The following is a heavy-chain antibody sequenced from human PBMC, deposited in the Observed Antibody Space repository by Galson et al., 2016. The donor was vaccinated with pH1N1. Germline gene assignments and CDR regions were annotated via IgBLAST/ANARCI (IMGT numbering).Heavy chain of an antibody. Sequence: SVKVSCKASGGTFRSYVIIWVRQAPRQGLQWMGRIVPITGVTNYAQQFKDRVTITADESTSTAYMELSSLRSEATAVYYCAPGGDDYGGNPHWFDPWGQGTLVTVSS. D-gene: IGHD4-23*01. CDR2: IVPITGVT. CDR1: GGTFRSYV. CDR3: APGGDDYGGNPHWFDP. J-gene: IGHJ5*02. V-gene: IGHV1-69*04.